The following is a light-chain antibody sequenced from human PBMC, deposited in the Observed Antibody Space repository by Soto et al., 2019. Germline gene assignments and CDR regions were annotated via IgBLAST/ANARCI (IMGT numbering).Light chain of an antibody. CDR3: SSYTSSSTLVV. CDR1: SSDVGGYNY. Sequence: QSVLTQPASVSGSPGQSITISCTGTSSDVGGYNYVSWYQQHPGKAPKIMIYDVSNRPSGVSTRFSGSKSGNTASLTISGLQAEDEAVYYCSSYTSSSTLVVFGGGTKLTVL. CDR2: DVS. V-gene: IGLV2-14*01. J-gene: IGLJ2*01.